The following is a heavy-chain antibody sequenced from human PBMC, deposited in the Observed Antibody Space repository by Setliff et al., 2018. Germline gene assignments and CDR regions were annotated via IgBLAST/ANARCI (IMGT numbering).Heavy chain of an antibody. J-gene: IGHJ4*02. CDR3: VRGQGPRTVVAIPFDH. V-gene: IGHV1-18*01. Sequence: ASVKVSCKTSGFGFTTFGFSWVRQAPGQGLEWLGSISPYSGNTNYPERLQGRVTMTTDTSTSTAYMELTRLTTDDTALYYCVRGQGPRTVVAIPFDHWGQGTLVTVS. CDR2: ISPYSGNT. D-gene: IGHD3-22*01. CDR1: GFGFTTFG.